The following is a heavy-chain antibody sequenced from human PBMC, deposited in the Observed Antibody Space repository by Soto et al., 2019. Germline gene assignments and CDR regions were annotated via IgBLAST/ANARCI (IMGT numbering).Heavy chain of an antibody. D-gene: IGHD2-15*01. J-gene: IGHJ5*02. CDR2: ISSNGGST. CDR1: GFTFSSYA. V-gene: IGHV3-64*01. CDR3: AKSPSVVLVPSTLGGNNWFDP. Sequence: PGGSLRLSCAASGFTFSSYAMHWVRQAPGKGLEYVSAISSNGGSTYYANSVKGRFTISRDNSKNTLYLQMNSLRAEDTAVYFCAKSPSVVLVPSTLGGNNWFDPWGQGTLVTVSS.